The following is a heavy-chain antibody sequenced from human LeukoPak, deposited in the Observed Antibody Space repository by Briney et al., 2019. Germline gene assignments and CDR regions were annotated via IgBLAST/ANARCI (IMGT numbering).Heavy chain of an antibody. CDR2: INHSGST. Sequence: SETLSLTCAVYGGSFNGYYWSWIRQPPGKGLEWIGEINHSGSTNYNPSLKSRVTISVDTSKNQFSLKLSSVTAADTAVYYCARGRYTNYVWGSYRLSYWGQGTLVTVSS. CDR1: GGSFNGYY. CDR3: ARGRYTNYVWGSYRLSY. V-gene: IGHV4-34*01. D-gene: IGHD3-16*02. J-gene: IGHJ4*02.